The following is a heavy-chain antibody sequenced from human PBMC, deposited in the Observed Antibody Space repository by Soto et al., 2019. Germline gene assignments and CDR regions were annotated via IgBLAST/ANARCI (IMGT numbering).Heavy chain of an antibody. J-gene: IGHJ4*02. D-gene: IGHD3-9*01. CDR1: GCSVTRNY. CDR3: ASVTTFYDILTSSYALTSFDY. V-gene: IGHV3-53*01. CDR2: IYAGGNT. Sequence: PGGSLRLSCAASGCSVTRNYMTWVRQAPGKGLECVSVIYAGGNTYYPDSVKGRFTISSDNSKTTLFLQMNNLPAEDTAVYSCASVTTFYDILTSSYALTSFDYWGEGTRVTVSS.